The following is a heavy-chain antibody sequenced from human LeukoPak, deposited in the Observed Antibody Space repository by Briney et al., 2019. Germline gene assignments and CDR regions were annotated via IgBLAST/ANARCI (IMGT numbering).Heavy chain of an antibody. V-gene: IGHV3-48*02. CDR3: ARTYNSGWYFDY. J-gene: IGHJ4*02. CDR1: GFIFSSKS. CDR2: ISSRGSSI. D-gene: IGHD6-19*01. Sequence: GGSLRLSCAASGFIFSSKSMNWVRQAPGKGLEWVSYISSRGSSIQYADSVKGRFTISRDNAKNSLYLQMDSLRDDDTAVYYCARTYNSGWYFDYWGQGTLVTVSS.